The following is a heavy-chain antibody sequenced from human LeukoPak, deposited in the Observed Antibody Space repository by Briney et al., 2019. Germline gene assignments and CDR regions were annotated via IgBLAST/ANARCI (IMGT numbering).Heavy chain of an antibody. V-gene: IGHV4-59*01. Sequence: SDTLSLTCTVSGGSISSYYWSWIRQPPGKGLEWIGYIYYSGSTNYNPSLKSRVTISVDTSKNQFSLKLSSVTAADTAVYYCARSVDRYSSRTFDYWGQGTLVTVSS. J-gene: IGHJ4*02. CDR2: IYYSGST. CDR3: ARSVDRYSSRTFDY. D-gene: IGHD5-18*01. CDR1: GGSISSYY.